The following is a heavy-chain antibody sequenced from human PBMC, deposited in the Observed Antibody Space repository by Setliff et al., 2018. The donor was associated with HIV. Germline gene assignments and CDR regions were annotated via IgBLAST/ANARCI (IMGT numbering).Heavy chain of an antibody. CDR1: GYTFTSYY. Sequence: ASVKVSCKASGYTFTSYYMHWVRQAPGQGLEWMGIINPSGGSTSYAQKLQGRVTMTTDTSTSTAYMELRSLRSDDTAVYYCARDLIGEETRRFDYWGQGTLVTVSS. CDR2: INPSGGST. V-gene: IGHV1-46*01. D-gene: IGHD2-8*01. J-gene: IGHJ4*02. CDR3: ARDLIGEETRRFDY.